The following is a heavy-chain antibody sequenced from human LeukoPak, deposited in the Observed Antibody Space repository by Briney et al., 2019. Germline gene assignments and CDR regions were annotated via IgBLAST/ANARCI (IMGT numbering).Heavy chain of an antibody. CDR1: GGTFSSYA. J-gene: IGHJ5*02. CDR2: IIPIFGTA. CDR3: ARDLGPTQDRRNWFDP. V-gene: IGHV1-69*13. D-gene: IGHD2-15*01. Sequence: GASVKVSCKASGGTFSSYAISWVRQAPGQGLEWMGGIIPIFGTANYARKFQGRVTITADESTSTACMELSSLRSEDTAVYYCARDLGPTQDRRNWFDPWGQGTLVTVSS.